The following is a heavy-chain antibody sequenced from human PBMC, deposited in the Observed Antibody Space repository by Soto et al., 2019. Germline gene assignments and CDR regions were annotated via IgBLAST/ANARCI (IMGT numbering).Heavy chain of an antibody. CDR1: GYTFISYG. J-gene: IGHJ6*02. Sequence: GASVKVSCKASGYTFISYGISWVRQASGQGLEWMGWISAYNGNTNYAQKLQGRVTMTTDTSTSTAYMELRSLRSDDTAVYYCARCSIAARLYYYGMDVWGQGTTVTVSS. CDR2: ISAYNGNT. CDR3: ARCSIAARLYYYGMDV. D-gene: IGHD6-6*01. V-gene: IGHV1-18*04.